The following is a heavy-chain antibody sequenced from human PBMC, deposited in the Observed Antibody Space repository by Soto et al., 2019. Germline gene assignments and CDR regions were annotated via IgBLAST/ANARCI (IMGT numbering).Heavy chain of an antibody. CDR1: GFTFSGSA. Sequence: EVQLVESGGGWVQPGGSLKLSCAASGFTFSGSAMHWVRQASGKGLEWVGRIRSKANSYATAYAASVKGRFTISRDDSKNTAYLQMDCLKTEDTAVYYCISMTTVTTFSDYWGQGTLVTVSS. CDR2: IRSKANSYAT. D-gene: IGHD4-17*01. CDR3: ISMTTVTTFSDY. J-gene: IGHJ4*02. V-gene: IGHV3-73*02.